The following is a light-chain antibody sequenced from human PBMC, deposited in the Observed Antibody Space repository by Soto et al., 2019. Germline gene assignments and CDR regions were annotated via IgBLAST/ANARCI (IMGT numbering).Light chain of an antibody. CDR2: GTS. CDR3: QSYDSSLSGYV. V-gene: IGLV1-40*01. CDR1: SSNIGAGYD. J-gene: IGLJ1*01. Sequence: QSVLTQPPSVSGAPGQRVTISCTGSSSNIGAGYDVHWYHQLPGTAPKLLIYGTSNRPSGVPDRFSGSKSGTSASLAITGLQAEDEADYYCQSYDSSLSGYVFGIGTKVTVL.